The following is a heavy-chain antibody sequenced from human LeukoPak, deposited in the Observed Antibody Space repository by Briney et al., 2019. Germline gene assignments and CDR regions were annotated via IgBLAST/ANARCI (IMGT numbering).Heavy chain of an antibody. J-gene: IGHJ3*02. D-gene: IGHD6-19*01. CDR3: ATCFVVGWYTAFDI. V-gene: IGHV1-24*01. CDR1: GYTLTELS. CDR2: FDPEDGET. Sequence: ASVKVSCTVSGYTLTELSMHWVRQAPGKGLEWMGGFDPEDGETIYTQKFQGRVTMTEDTSTDTAYMELSSLRSEDTAVYYCATCFVVGWYTAFDIWGQGTMVTVSS.